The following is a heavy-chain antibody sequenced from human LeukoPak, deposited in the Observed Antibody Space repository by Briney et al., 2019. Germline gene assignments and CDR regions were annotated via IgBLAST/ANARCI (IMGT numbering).Heavy chain of an antibody. V-gene: IGHV6-1*01. Sequence: SQTLSLTCGISGDIFSSNSASWNWIRQSPSRGLEWLGRTYYRSKWINDYAISVTGRITISPDTSKNQFSLHLNSVTPEDTAVYYCTRGSYFDNWGQGTLVTVSS. J-gene: IGHJ4*02. CDR2: TYYRSKWIN. D-gene: IGHD3-16*01. CDR3: TRGSYFDN. CDR1: GDIFSSNSAS.